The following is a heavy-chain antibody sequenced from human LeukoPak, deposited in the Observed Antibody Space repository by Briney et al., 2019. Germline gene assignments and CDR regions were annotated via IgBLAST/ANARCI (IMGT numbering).Heavy chain of an antibody. Sequence: PSETLSLTCSVSGGSISYYYWSWIRQPPGKGLEWIGYSRDSGESNYNPSLQSRVIISRDTSKNQFSLNLMSVTAADTAVYYCAASSHSGSYRAYWGQGTPVTVSS. V-gene: IGHV4-59*08. J-gene: IGHJ4*02. CDR3: AASSHSGSYRAY. CDR1: GGSISYYY. D-gene: IGHD3-10*01. CDR2: SRDSGES.